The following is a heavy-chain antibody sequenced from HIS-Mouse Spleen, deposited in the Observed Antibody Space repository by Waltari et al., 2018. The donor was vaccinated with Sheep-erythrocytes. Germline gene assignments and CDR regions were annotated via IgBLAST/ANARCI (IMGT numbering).Heavy chain of an antibody. CDR3: AKDISRNIVVVPAAVGDY. V-gene: IGHV3-9*01. D-gene: IGHD2-2*01. CDR2: MSLNSGNM. J-gene: IGHJ4*02. CDR1: GFSFDDYA. Sequence: EVQLVESGGGLVQPGRSLRLSCAASGFSFDDYAMHWVRHAPGTGRGWGEGMSLNSGNMGHAAPGKGRFTISRDNAKNSLYLQMNSLRAEDTALYYCAKDISRNIVVVPAAVGDYWGQGTLVTVSS.